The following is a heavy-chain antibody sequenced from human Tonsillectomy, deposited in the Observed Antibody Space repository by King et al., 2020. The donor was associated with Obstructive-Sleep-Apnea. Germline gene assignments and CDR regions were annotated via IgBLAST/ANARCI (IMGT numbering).Heavy chain of an antibody. D-gene: IGHD3-16*01. CDR2: IYHSGST. CDR1: GGSISSYY. Sequence: VPLQESGPGLVKPSETLSLTCTVSGGSISSYYWSWIRQPPGKGLEWIGYIYHSGSTNYNPSLKSRVTISVDTSMKQFSLKLSSVTAADTAVYYCARLTAYDYVWAFDYWGQGTLVTVSS. J-gene: IGHJ4*02. CDR3: ARLTAYDYVWAFDY. V-gene: IGHV4-59*08.